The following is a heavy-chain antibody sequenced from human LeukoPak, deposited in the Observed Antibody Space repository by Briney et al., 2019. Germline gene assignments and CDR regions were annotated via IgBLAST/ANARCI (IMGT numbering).Heavy chain of an antibody. CDR2: ISAYNGNT. V-gene: IGHV1-18*01. Sequence: GASVKVSCKASGYTFSSYGISWVRQAPGQGLEWMGWISAYNGNTNYAQKFQGRVTMTRDTSTSTVYMELSSLRSEDTAVYYCARPLSGSYFTLDYWGQGTLVTVSS. J-gene: IGHJ4*02. D-gene: IGHD1-26*01. CDR3: ARPLSGSYFTLDY. CDR1: GYTFSSYG.